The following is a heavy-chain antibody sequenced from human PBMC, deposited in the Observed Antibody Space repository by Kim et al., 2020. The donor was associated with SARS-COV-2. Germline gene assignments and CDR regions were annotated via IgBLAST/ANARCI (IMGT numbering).Heavy chain of an antibody. CDR1: GASITTYF. CDR3: ARGGSSYL. V-gene: IGHV4-59*13. J-gene: IGHJ1*01. CDR2: IYYSGTT. D-gene: IGHD3-16*01. Sequence: SETLSLTCTVSGASITTYFWSWIRQPPGKGLEWIGYIYYSGTTKYNPSLQSRVTISVDMSKNQFSLKLSSVTAADTAVYYCARGGSSYLWGQGTLVTVSS.